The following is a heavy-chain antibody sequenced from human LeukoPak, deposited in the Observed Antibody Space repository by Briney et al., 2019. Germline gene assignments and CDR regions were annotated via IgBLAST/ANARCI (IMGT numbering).Heavy chain of an antibody. CDR1: GGSISSYY. Sequence: SETLSLTCTVSGGSISSYYWSWIRQPPGKGLEWIGYIYYSGSTNYNPSLKSRVTISVDTSKNQFSLKLSSVTAADTAVYYCARDSYYYGMDVWGQGTTVTVSS. V-gene: IGHV4-59*01. CDR2: IYYSGST. J-gene: IGHJ6*02. CDR3: ARDSYYYGMDV.